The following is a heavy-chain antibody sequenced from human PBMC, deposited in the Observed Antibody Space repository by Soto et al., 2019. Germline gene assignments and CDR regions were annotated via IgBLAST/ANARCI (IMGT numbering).Heavy chain of an antibody. CDR1: GFTFSSYA. Sequence: EVQLLESGGGLVQPGGSLRLSCAASGFTFSSYAMSWVRQAPGKGLEWVSAISGSGGSTYYADSVKGRFTISRDNSKNTLYLQMNSLRAEDTAVYYCAKASYYYDSSGYWYYFDYWGQGTLVTVSS. D-gene: IGHD3-22*01. CDR3: AKASYYYDSSGYWYYFDY. V-gene: IGHV3-23*01. J-gene: IGHJ4*02. CDR2: ISGSGGST.